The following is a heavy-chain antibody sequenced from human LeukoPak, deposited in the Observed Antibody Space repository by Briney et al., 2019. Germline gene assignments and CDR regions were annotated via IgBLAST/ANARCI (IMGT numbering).Heavy chain of an antibody. CDR3: ARDPNSGSYWTYFDY. V-gene: IGHV1-2*02. Sequence: GASVKVSCKASGYTFSGFYLNWVRQAPGQGLEWMGWINPNSGGTNYAENFQGRVTMTRDTTINTAYMELSRLTSDDTAVYYCARDPNSGSYWTYFDYWGQGTLVTVSS. D-gene: IGHD1-26*01. J-gene: IGHJ4*02. CDR1: GYTFSGFY. CDR2: INPNSGGT.